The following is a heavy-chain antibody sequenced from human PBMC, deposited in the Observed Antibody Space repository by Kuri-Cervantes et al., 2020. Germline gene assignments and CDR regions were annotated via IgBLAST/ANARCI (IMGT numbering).Heavy chain of an antibody. J-gene: IGHJ4*02. D-gene: IGHD6-19*01. CDR1: GGPVSSGSYY. CDR2: IYTSGST. Sequence: SETLSLTGTVSGGPVSSGSYYWSWIRQPAGKGLEWIGRIYTSGSTNYNPSLKSRVTISVDTSKNQFSLKLSSVTAADTAVYYCARGARIAVAGTEIFDYWGRGTLVTVSS. V-gene: IGHV4-61*02. CDR3: ARGARIAVAGTEIFDY.